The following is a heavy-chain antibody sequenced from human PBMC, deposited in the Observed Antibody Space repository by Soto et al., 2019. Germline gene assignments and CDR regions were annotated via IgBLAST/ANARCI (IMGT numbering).Heavy chain of an antibody. CDR3: ARRLGYYGSGSFPFDY. V-gene: IGHV2-5*02. CDR2: IYWDDDK. D-gene: IGHD3-10*01. Sequence: QITLKESGPTLVKPTQTLTLTCTFSGFSLSTDEVGVGWIRQPPGQALEWLALIYWDDDKRYSPSLKSRLTITKATSKNQVVLTVTNMDPVDTATYYCARRLGYYGSGSFPFDYWGQGTLVTVSS. CDR1: GFSLSTDEVG. J-gene: IGHJ4*02.